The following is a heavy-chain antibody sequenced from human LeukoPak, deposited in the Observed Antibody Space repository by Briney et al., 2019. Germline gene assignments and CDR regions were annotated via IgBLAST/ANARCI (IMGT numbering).Heavy chain of an antibody. Sequence: PSETLSLTCTVSGGSISSYYWSWIRQPPGKGLEWIGYIYYSGSTNYNPSLKSRVTISVDTSKNQFSLKLSSVTAADTAVYYCARVRVEYSSSYFDYWGQGTLVTVSS. D-gene: IGHD6-6*01. J-gene: IGHJ4*02. V-gene: IGHV4-59*01. CDR3: ARVRVEYSSSYFDY. CDR2: IYYSGST. CDR1: GGSISSYY.